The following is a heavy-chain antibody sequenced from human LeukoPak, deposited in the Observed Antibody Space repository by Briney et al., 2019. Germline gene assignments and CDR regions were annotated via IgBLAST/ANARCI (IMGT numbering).Heavy chain of an antibody. D-gene: IGHD1-26*01. CDR1: GYTFTSYG. CDR2: ISAYNGNT. J-gene: IGHJ5*02. Sequence: ASVKVSCKASGYTFTSYGISWVRQAPGQGLEWMGWISAYNGNTNYAQKLQGRVTMPTDTSTSTAYLELRSLRSDDTAVYYCARDITEWERSAPAPGGQGTLVTVSS. CDR3: ARDITEWERSAPAP. V-gene: IGHV1-18*01.